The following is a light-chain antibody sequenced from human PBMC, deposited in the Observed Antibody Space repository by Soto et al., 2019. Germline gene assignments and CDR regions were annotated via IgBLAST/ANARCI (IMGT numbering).Light chain of an antibody. CDR3: SSYTSSSTLYV. V-gene: IGLV2-14*01. J-gene: IGLJ1*01. Sequence: SVLTQPASVSGSPGQSITISCPGTSSDVGGYNYVSWYQQHTGKAPKLMIYDVSNRPSWVSNRFSGSKSGNTASLTISGLQAVDETDYDCSSYTSSSTLYVFGTWTKVTV. CDR2: DVS. CDR1: SSDVGGYNY.